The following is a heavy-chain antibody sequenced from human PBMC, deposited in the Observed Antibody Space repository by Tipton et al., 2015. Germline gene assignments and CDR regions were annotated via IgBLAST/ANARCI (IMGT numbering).Heavy chain of an antibody. V-gene: IGHV4-34*01. J-gene: IGHJ4*02. CDR2: INDSGKG. Sequence: GLVKPSETLSLTCAVSGESFSKYYWSWIRQSPGKGLEWIGEINDSGKGNYNPSLKSRVTISVDTSKSQFFLKLTSVIAADTAVYFCARGRGWRVFDYWGQGTLVTVSS. CDR1: GESFSKYY. CDR3: ARGRGWRVFDY. D-gene: IGHD3-10*01.